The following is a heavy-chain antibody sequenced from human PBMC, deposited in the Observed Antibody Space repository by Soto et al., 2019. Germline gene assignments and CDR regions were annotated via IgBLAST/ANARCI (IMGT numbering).Heavy chain of an antibody. J-gene: IGHJ4*02. CDR1: GGTFGSYA. CDR3: ATALGCRSTACTLDY. Sequence: QVQLVQSGAEVKKPGSSVKVSCKASGGTFGSYAFSWVRQAPGQGLEWMGGIIPVSGAAHYAQKFQGRVKITADESTSTAYMELSSLSSQDTAVYYCATALGCRSTACTLDYWGQGTRVSVSS. CDR2: IIPVSGAA. D-gene: IGHD2-2*01. V-gene: IGHV1-69*01.